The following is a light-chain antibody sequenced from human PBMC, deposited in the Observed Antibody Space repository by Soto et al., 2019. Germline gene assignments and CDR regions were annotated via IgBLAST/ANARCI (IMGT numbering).Light chain of an antibody. CDR2: DAS. Sequence: EIVMTQSRAPLSLYPGERAALSFRSSESVRSKLVWYQQKHGQAPRLLIHDASTRATGITARFSGSGSGTDFTLTISSLVPEEFAVYYCQQRSNWPRGTFGQGTKVDIK. V-gene: IGKV3-11*01. CDR1: ESVRSK. J-gene: IGKJ1*01. CDR3: QQRSNWPRGT.